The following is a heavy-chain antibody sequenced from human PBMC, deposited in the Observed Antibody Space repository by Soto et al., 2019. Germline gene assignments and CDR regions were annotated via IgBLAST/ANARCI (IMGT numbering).Heavy chain of an antibody. CDR3: ARGTITGTKEIDY. D-gene: IGHD1-20*01. CDR1: GFTFSTYC. Sequence: GGSLRLSCAASGFTFSTYCMGWVRQAPGKGLEWVASIKPDGSGKYYVDSMEGRFTISRDNAKSSLYLQVNSLRAEDTAVYYCARGTITGTKEIDYWGQGTLVTVSS. V-gene: IGHV3-7*01. J-gene: IGHJ4*02. CDR2: IKPDGSGK.